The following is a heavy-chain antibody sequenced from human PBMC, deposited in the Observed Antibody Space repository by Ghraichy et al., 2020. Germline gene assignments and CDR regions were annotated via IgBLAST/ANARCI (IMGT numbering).Heavy chain of an antibody. CDR3: ARARVSSYDTLTGYYNVRVEFDY. CDR1: GFTFRSYS. J-gene: IGHJ4*02. V-gene: IGHV3-21*06. D-gene: IGHD3-9*01. Sequence: GGSLRLSCAASGFTFRSYSMNWVRQAPGKGLEWVSAISISSHSIYYADSVKGRFTISRDNAKNSLYLQMNNLRAEDTAVYYCARARVSSYDTLTGYYNVRVEFDYWGQGILVTVSS. CDR2: ISISSHSI.